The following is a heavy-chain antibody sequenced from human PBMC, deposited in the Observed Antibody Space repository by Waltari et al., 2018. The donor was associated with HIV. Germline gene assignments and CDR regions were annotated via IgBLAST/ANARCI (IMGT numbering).Heavy chain of an antibody. J-gene: IGHJ4*02. Sequence: QVQLVQSGAEVKDPGASVRVSCKPSGYTFTTFYIHWVRQAPGQGLEWMGGINPNSGGTNYALKFQGRVTMTRDTSSSTAYMELTRLASDDTAVYFCARAYESGSFPPGNYWGLGTLVTVSS. V-gene: IGHV1-2*02. CDR2: INPNSGGT. CDR1: GYTFTTFY. CDR3: ARAYESGSFPPGNY. D-gene: IGHD3-10*01.